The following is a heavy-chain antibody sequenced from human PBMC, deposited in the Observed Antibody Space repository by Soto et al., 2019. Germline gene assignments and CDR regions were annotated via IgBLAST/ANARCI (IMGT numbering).Heavy chain of an antibody. Sequence: SETLSLTCAVYGGSFSGYYWSWIRQPPGKGLEWIGEINHSGSTNHNPSLKSRVTISVDTSKNQFSLKLSSVTAADTAVYYCARGPLTTVLTPDFDYWGQGTLVTVSS. CDR2: INHSGST. CDR3: ARGPLTTVLTPDFDY. CDR1: GGSFSGYY. V-gene: IGHV4-34*01. J-gene: IGHJ4*02. D-gene: IGHD4-17*01.